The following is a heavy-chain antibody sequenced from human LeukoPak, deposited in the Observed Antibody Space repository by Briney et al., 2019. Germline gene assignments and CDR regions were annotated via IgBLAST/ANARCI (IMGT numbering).Heavy chain of an antibody. Sequence: GGSLRLSCAASGFTFGDYAMSWVRQAPGKGREWGGFIRSKAYGGTTEYAASVKGRFTISTDDPKSTAYLQISSLKTEDTALYYCTRTAVAGLDYWGQGTLVTVSS. J-gene: IGHJ4*02. CDR2: IRSKAYGGTT. CDR3: TRTAVAGLDY. V-gene: IGHV3-49*04. D-gene: IGHD6-19*01. CDR1: GFTFGDYA.